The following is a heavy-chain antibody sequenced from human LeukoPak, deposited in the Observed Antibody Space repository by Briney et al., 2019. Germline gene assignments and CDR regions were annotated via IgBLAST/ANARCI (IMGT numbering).Heavy chain of an antibody. D-gene: IGHD2-2*01. CDR1: GYTFTGYY. CDR2: ISAYNGNT. V-gene: IGHV1-18*04. CDR3: AVVVPAAAGFDY. Sequence: ASVKASCKASGYTFTGYYMHWVRQAPGQGLEWMGWISAYNGNTNYAQKLQGRVTMTTDTSTSTAYMELRSLRSDDTAVYYCAVVVPAAAGFDYWGQGTLVTVSS. J-gene: IGHJ4*02.